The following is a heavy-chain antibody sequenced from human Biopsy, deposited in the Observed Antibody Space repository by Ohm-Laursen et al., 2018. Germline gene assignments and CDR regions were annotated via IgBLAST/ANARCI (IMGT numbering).Heavy chain of an antibody. D-gene: IGHD3-10*01. J-gene: IGHJ6*02. CDR2: ISSRTTSE. V-gene: IGHV3-21*01. Sequence: GSLRLSCTASGFTFNNYGMQWVRQAPGKGLEWVSAISSRTTSEYYADSVKGRVTISRDNADNSVSLQMSNLRLDDTAVYYCARWYGDLFYYYNGMDVWGQGTTVTVSS. CDR1: GFTFNNYG. CDR3: ARWYGDLFYYYNGMDV.